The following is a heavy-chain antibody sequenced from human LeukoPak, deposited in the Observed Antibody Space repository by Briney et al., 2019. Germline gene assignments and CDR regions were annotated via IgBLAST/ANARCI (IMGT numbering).Heavy chain of an antibody. CDR3: ARDVVPRDYVDTLNAYDL. CDR1: GGSLSGYY. CDR2: IHHDGRT. D-gene: IGHD4-17*01. V-gene: IGHV4-34*01. Sequence: PSETLSLTCAVSGGSLSGYYWSWIRQSPGKGLEWMGDIHHDGRTKYKSSFKSRITIFWVSSKNEVSLRLSPVTPADTALYRCARDVVPRDYVDTLNAYDLWGQGTMVTVS. J-gene: IGHJ3*01.